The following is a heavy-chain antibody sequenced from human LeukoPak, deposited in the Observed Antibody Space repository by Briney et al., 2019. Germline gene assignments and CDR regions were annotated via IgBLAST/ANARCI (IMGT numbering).Heavy chain of an antibody. CDR2: IDWDDDK. J-gene: IGHJ4*02. CDR1: GFSPSTSQMS. CDR3: ARIPTYGDYAYFNY. V-gene: IGHV2-70*04. D-gene: IGHD4-17*01. Sequence: SGPTLVNLTQPLTLTCTFSGFSPSTSQMSVSCIRQPPGKTLEWLARIDWDDDKFYNTSLKTRLTISKDTSKNQVVLTMTNMDPVDTATYYCARIPTYGDYAYFNYWGQGTLVTVSS.